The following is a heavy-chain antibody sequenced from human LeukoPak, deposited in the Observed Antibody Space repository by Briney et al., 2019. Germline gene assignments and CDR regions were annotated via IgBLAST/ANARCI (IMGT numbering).Heavy chain of an antibody. Sequence: PSETLSLTCVVYGGSLSGYYWSWIRQPPGKGLEWIGEINHSGSTNYNPPLKSRVTISVDTSKNQFSLKLSSVTAADTAVYYCARVAITNSFDYWGQGTLVTVSS. D-gene: IGHD3-3*01. CDR3: ARVAITNSFDY. V-gene: IGHV4-34*01. CDR2: INHSGST. J-gene: IGHJ4*02. CDR1: GGSLSGYY.